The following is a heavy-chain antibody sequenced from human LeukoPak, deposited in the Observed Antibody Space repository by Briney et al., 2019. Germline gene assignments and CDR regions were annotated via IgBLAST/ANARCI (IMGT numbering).Heavy chain of an antibody. CDR1: GFTFSSYW. Sequence: GGSLRLSCAASGFTFSSYWMNWVRQAPGKGLVWVSRIASDGSSTTYADSVKGRFSISRDNAKNTLYLQMNSLRAEDTAVYYCARGTAAAATFDYWGQGTLVTVSS. CDR2: IASDGSST. V-gene: IGHV3-74*01. J-gene: IGHJ4*02. CDR3: ARGTAAAATFDY. D-gene: IGHD6-13*01.